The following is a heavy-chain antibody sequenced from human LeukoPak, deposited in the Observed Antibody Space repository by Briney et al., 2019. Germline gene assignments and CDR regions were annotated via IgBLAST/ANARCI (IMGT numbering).Heavy chain of an antibody. Sequence: PGGSLRLSCAASGFTFSSYAMSWVRQAPGKGLEWVSVISGSGGSTYYADSVKGRFTISRDNSKNTLYLQMNSLRAEDTAGYYCAKKMSGYYSFDYWGQGTLATVSS. J-gene: IGHJ4*02. CDR3: AKKMSGYYSFDY. D-gene: IGHD3-3*01. CDR1: GFTFSSYA. CDR2: ISGSGGST. V-gene: IGHV3-23*01.